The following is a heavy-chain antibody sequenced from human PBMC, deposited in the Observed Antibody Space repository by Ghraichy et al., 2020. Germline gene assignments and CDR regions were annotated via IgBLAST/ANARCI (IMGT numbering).Heavy chain of an antibody. CDR2: TYYSSKWFN. CDR1: GDSVSSNSAA. J-gene: IGHJ4*02. Sequence: SQTLALTCAISGDSVSSNSAAWNWISQSPSSGLEWLGRTYYSSKWFNDYAVSVKSRITINPDTSKNQLSLQLNSVTPEDTAVYYCARSTGNIDYWGQGTLVTVP. CDR3: ARSTGNIDY. V-gene: IGHV6-1*01. D-gene: IGHD1-1*01.